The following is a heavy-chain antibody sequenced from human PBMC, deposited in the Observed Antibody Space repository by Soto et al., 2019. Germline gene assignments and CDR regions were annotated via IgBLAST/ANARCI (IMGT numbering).Heavy chain of an antibody. V-gene: IGHV3-33*06. CDR2: IWYDGGNK. J-gene: IGHJ6*02. CDR1: GFTFSSYG. D-gene: IGHD6-13*01. Sequence: PGGSLRLSCAASGFTFSSYGMHWVRQAPGKGLEWVAVIWYDGGNKYYADSVKGRFTISRDNSKNTLYLQMNSLRAEDTAVYYCGKDGSSWPYYYYGMDVWGQGTTVTVSS. CDR3: GKDGSSWPYYYYGMDV.